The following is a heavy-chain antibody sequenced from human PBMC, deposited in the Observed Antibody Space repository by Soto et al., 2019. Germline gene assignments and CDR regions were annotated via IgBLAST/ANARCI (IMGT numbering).Heavy chain of an antibody. Sequence: SETLSLTCTVSGGSISSGGYYWSWIRQHPGKGLEWIGYIYYSGSTYYNPSLKSRVTISVDTSKNQFSLKLSSVTAADTAVYYCARDRPGPQRYFDYWGLGNIVTVSS. J-gene: IGHJ4*02. CDR1: GGSISSGGYY. CDR2: IYYSGST. D-gene: IGHD6-6*01. V-gene: IGHV4-31*03. CDR3: ARDRPGPQRYFDY.